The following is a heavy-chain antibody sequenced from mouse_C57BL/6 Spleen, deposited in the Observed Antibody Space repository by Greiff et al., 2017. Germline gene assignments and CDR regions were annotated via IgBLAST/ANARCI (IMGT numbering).Heavy chain of an antibody. V-gene: IGHV1-64*01. J-gene: IGHJ1*03. CDR3: ASPYGNYRYFDV. Sequence: QVQLQQPGAELVKPGASVKLSCKASGYTFTSYWMHWVKQRPGQGLEWIGMIHPNSGSTNYNEKFKSKATLTVDKSSSTAYMQLSSLTSEDSAVYYCASPYGNYRYFDVWGTGTTVTVSS. CDR1: GYTFTSYW. CDR2: IHPNSGST. D-gene: IGHD2-1*01.